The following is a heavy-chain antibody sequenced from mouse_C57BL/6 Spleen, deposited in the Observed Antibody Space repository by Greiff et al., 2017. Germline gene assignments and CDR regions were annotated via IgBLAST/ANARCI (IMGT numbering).Heavy chain of an antibody. CDR2: INPSNGGT. D-gene: IGHD3-1*01. V-gene: IGHV1-53*01. Sequence: QVQLQQSGTELVKPGASVKLSCKASGYTFTSYWMHWVKQRPGQGLEWIGNINPSNGGTNYNEKFKSKATLTVDKSSSTAYMQLSSLTSEDSAVYYCAGARGRGGDYFDYWGQGTTLTVSS. J-gene: IGHJ2*01. CDR3: AGARGRGGDYFDY. CDR1: GYTFTSYW.